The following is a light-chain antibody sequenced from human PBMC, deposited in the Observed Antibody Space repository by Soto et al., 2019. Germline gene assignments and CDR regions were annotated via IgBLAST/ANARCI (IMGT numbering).Light chain of an antibody. Sequence: QSVLNQPPSASGTPGQRVTIFCTGSSSNIGSDNVNWYQQVPGTAPKLLMYKNNQRPSGVPDRFSASTSGTSASLAISGLQSEDEADYYCAVWYGRRSGYVFGTGTKLTVL. CDR1: SSNIGSDN. J-gene: IGLJ1*01. CDR3: AVWYGRRSGYV. V-gene: IGLV1-44*01. CDR2: KNN.